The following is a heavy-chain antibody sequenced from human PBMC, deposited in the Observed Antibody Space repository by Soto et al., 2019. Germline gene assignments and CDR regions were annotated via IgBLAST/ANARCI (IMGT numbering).Heavy chain of an antibody. CDR3: ARGGLRFLDCAMDV. D-gene: IGHD3-3*01. CDR1: GGTFSSYA. J-gene: IGHJ6*02. CDR2: IIPIVGST. V-gene: IGHV1-69*12. Sequence: QVQLVQSGAEVKKPGSSVKVSCKASGGTFSSYAISWVRQAPGQGLEWMGGIIPIVGSTNYAQKFQGRVTITADESTSTAYMELSSLRSEDTAVYYCARGGLRFLDCAMDVWGQGTTVTVSS.